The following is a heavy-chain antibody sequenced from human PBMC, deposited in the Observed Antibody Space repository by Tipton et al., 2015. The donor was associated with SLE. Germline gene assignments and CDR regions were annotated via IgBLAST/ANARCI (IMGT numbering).Heavy chain of an antibody. CDR3: ARGGGSYYDY. J-gene: IGHJ4*02. D-gene: IGHD1-26*01. V-gene: IGHV4-59*10. Sequence: TLSLTCSVYGGSFSGYYWSWVRQSPGKGLDWIGRIYSSGSTIYNPSLKSRLTLSLDTSKNQFSLRVRSVTAADTAVYYCARGGGSYYDYWGQGTLVTVSS. CDR2: IYSSGST. CDR1: GGSFSGYY.